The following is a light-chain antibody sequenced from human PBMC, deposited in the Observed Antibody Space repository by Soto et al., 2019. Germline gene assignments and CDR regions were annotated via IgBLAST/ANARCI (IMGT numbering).Light chain of an antibody. J-gene: IGKJ4*01. CDR1: QGIANA. Sequence: DIQMTQSPSSLSASVGDRVTINCRASQGIANALAWYQQKPGKSPELLISGASSLQSGVPSRFSGSGSGTDFTLTISSLQAEDIANYYCQNYGSVHLTFGGGTKVEIK. CDR2: GAS. CDR3: QNYGSVHLT. V-gene: IGKV1-27*01.